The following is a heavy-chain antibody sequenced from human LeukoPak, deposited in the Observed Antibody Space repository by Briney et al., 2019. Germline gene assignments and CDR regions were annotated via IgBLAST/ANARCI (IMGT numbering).Heavy chain of an antibody. V-gene: IGHV3-23*01. CDR2: IGGST. Sequence: PGGSLRLSCAASGFTFSNYAMNWVRQAPGKGLEWVSTIGGSTYYEDSVQGRFTVSRDNSKNTLYLQMNGLRAEDKAVYYCATTPYCTNGRCYGRYFFDFWGQGTLVTVSS. CDR1: GFTFSNYA. J-gene: IGHJ4*02. CDR3: ATTPYCTNGRCYGRYFFDF. D-gene: IGHD2-8*01.